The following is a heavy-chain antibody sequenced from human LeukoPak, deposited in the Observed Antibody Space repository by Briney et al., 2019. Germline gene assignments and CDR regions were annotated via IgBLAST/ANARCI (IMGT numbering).Heavy chain of an antibody. V-gene: IGHV3-48*01. CDR3: ARVQRFLEWLTLDY. J-gene: IGHJ4*02. D-gene: IGHD3-3*01. Sequence: PGGSLRLSCAASGFTFSSYSMNWVRQALGKGLEWVAYIRSSSSTIYYADCVKGRFTISRDNAKNSLYLQMNSLRAEDTAVYYCARVQRFLEWLTLDYWGQGTLVTVSS. CDR2: IRSSSSTI. CDR1: GFTFSSYS.